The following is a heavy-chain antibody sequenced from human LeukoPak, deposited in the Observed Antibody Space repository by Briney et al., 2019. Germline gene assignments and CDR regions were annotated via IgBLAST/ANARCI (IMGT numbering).Heavy chain of an antibody. CDR3: ARDRAGFSRSYYYYGMDV. V-gene: IGHV1-2*02. CDR1: GYTFTGYY. J-gene: IGHJ6*02. CDR2: INPNSGGT. Sequence: GASVKVSCKASGYTFTGYYMHWVRQAPGQGLEWMGWINPNSGGTNYAQKFQGRVTMTRDTSISTAYMELCRLRSDDTAVYYCARDRAGFSRSYYYYGMDVWGQGTTVTVSS. D-gene: IGHD3-10*01.